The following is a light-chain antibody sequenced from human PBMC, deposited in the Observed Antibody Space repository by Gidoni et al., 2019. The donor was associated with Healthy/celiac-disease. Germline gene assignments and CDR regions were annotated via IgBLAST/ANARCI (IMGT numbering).Light chain of an antibody. V-gene: IGKV1-5*01. CDR2: DAS. Sequence: DIQMTPSPSTLSASVGDRVTITCRASQSISSWLAWYQQKPGKAPKLLIYDASSLESGVPSRFSGSGSGTEFTLTISSLQPDDFATYYCQQYNSYLRTFGQGTKVEIK. CDR3: QQYNSYLRT. CDR1: QSISSW. J-gene: IGKJ1*01.